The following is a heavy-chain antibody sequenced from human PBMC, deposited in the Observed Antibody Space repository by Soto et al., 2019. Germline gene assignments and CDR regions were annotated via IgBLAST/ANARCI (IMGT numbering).Heavy chain of an antibody. CDR2: IYYDGSNK. J-gene: IGHJ4*02. V-gene: IGHV3-33*01. CDR1: GFAFGNYG. Sequence: GGSLRLSCTASGFAFGNYGIHWVRQAPGKGLEWVAVIYYDGSNKYYADSVKGRFTISRDNSKDTLFLQMNSLRAEDTAVYYCARGYYVSGSFYFDFWGQGTMVTVSS. CDR3: ARGYYVSGSFYFDF. D-gene: IGHD3-10*01.